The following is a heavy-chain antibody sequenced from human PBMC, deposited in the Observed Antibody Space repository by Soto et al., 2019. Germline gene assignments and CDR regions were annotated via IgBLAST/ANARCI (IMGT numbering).Heavy chain of an antibody. D-gene: IGHD6-13*01. V-gene: IGHV4-30-2*01. CDR2: IYHSGST. CDR3: ARRGSSPAFDI. CDR1: GGSISSGGYS. Sequence: SETLSLTCAVSGGSISSGGYSWSWIRQPPGKGLEWIGYIYHSGSTYYNPSLKSRVTISVDRSKNQFSLKLSSVTAADTAVYYCARRGSSPAFDIWGQGTMVTVSS. J-gene: IGHJ3*02.